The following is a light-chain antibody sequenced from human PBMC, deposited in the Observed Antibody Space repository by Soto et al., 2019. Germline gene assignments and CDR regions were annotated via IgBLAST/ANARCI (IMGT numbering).Light chain of an antibody. V-gene: IGLV2-11*01. CDR1: SSDVGGYNF. CDR3: CSYAGSFTVI. Sequence: QSALTQPASMSGSPGQSITISCTGTSSDVGGYNFVSWYQQYPGKAPKLMIYDVSKRPSGVPDRFSGSQSGNTASLTISGLQTEDEADYYCCSYAGSFTVIFGGGTKVTVL. CDR2: DVS. J-gene: IGLJ2*01.